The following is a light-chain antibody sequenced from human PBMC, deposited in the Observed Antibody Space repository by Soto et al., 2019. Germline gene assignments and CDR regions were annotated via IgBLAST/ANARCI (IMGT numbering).Light chain of an antibody. CDR1: QSISYW. CDR3: QQYNTYWT. J-gene: IGKJ1*01. V-gene: IGKV1-5*03. Sequence: DIQMTQSPSTLSASVGDRVTITCRASQSISYWLAWYQQKPGKAPNLLIYKASSLESGVPSRFSGSGSGTEFTLTISSLQPEDFATYHCQQYNTYWTFGQGTKVEIK. CDR2: KAS.